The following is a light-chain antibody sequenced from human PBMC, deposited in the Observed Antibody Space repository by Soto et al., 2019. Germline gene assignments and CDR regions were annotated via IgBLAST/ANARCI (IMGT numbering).Light chain of an antibody. V-gene: IGKV3-15*01. Sequence: EIVMTQSPATLSVSPGERATLSCRASQSVSSNLAWYQQKPGQAPRLLIYGASTRATGIPAGFSGSGSGTEFTLTISSLQSEDFAVYYCQQYNNWPMTFGQGTNVDIK. CDR3: QQYNNWPMT. J-gene: IGKJ1*01. CDR2: GAS. CDR1: QSVSSN.